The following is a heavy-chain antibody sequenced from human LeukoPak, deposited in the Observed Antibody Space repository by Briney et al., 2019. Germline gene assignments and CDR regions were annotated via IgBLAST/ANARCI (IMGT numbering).Heavy chain of an antibody. V-gene: IGHV3-23*01. CDR2: ISGSGGST. CDR1: GFTFSSYG. D-gene: IGHD3-9*01. Sequence: PGGSLRLSCAASGFTFSSYGMHWVRQAPGKGLEWVSAISGSGGSTYYADSVKGRFTISRDNSKNTLYLQMNSLRAEDTAVYYCAKKGPYYDILTGHWYGMDVWGQGTTVTVSS. CDR3: AKKGPYYDILTGHWYGMDV. J-gene: IGHJ6*02.